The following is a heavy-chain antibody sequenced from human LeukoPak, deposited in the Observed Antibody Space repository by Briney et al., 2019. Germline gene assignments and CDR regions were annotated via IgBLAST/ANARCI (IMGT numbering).Heavy chain of an antibody. D-gene: IGHD5-18*01. J-gene: IGHJ4*02. Sequence: GESLKISCKGSGYNFTTSWIGWVRQMPGKGLEWMGVIYPGDSNTRYSPSFQGQVTISADKSISTAYLQWSSLKASDTAMYYCARHTERAAMVASFDYWGQGTLVTVSS. CDR1: GYNFTTSW. CDR3: ARHTERAAMVASFDY. V-gene: IGHV5-51*01. CDR2: IYPGDSNT.